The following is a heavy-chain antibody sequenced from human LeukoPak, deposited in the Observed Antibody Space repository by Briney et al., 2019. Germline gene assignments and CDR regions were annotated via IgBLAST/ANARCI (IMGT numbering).Heavy chain of an antibody. CDR1: GYSFTSYW. CDR2: IYPGDYYS. J-gene: IGHJ3*02. V-gene: IGHV5-51*01. CDR3: APWYGGDAFDI. D-gene: IGHD3-10*01. Sequence: LGEALKISCKVSGYSFTSYWIGWVRQMPGKGLEWMGIIYPGDYYSRFSPSFQGQVTISPDKSISPAYLQCSSLKASDTAMYYCAPWYGGDAFDIWGQGTMVTVSS.